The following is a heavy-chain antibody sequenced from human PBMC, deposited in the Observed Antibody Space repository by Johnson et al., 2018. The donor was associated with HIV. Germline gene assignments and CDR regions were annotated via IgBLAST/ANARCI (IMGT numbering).Heavy chain of an antibody. D-gene: IGHD2-21*01. CDR3: ARVGYSLDAFDI. V-gene: IGHV3-74*02. CDR1: GFTLSSYW. Sequence: VQLVESGGGLVQPGGSLRLSCAASGFTLSSYWMHWVRQAPGKGLAWVSRINSDGSSTSYADSVKGRFTISRDNAKNTLYLQMNSLRAEDTAVYYCARVGYSLDAFDIWGQGTMVTVSS. J-gene: IGHJ3*02. CDR2: INSDGSST.